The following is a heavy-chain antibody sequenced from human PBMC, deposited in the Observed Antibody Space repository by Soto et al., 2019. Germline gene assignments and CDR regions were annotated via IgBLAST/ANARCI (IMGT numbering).Heavy chain of an antibody. CDR1: GGTFSSYA. V-gene: IGHV1-69*13. Sequence: SVKVSCKASGGTFSSYAISWVRQAPGQGLEWMGGIIPIFGTANFAQKFQGRVTITADESTSTAYMELSSLRSEDTAVYYCAREGSIAARQGYYYYGMDVWGQGTTVTVSS. D-gene: IGHD6-6*01. CDR2: IIPIFGTA. J-gene: IGHJ6*02. CDR3: AREGSIAARQGYYYYGMDV.